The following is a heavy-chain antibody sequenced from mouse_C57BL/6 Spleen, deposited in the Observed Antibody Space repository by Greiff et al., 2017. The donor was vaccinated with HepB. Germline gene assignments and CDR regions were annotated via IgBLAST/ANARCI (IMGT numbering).Heavy chain of an antibody. CDR3: AVGLRREAMDD. CDR2: INPSSGYT. J-gene: IGHJ4*01. V-gene: IGHV1-4*01. CDR1: GYTFTSYT. D-gene: IGHD2-4*01. Sequence: QVQLQQSGAELARPGASVKMSCKASGYTFTSYTMHWVKQRPGQGLEWIGYINPSSGYTKYNQKFKDKATLTADKSSSTAYMQLSSLTSEDSAVYYCAVGLRREAMDDWGQGASVTVSS.